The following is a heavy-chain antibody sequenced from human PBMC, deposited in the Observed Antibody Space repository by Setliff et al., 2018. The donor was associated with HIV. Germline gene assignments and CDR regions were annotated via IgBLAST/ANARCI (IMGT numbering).Heavy chain of an antibody. CDR3: ARQGGFSGSSYPRNYIDV. J-gene: IGHJ6*03. D-gene: IGHD6-13*01. CDR2: INHRGST. V-gene: IGHV4-34*01. CDR1: GGSFSGYY. Sequence: SETLSLTCAVYGGSFSGYYWSWIRQPPGKGLEWIGEINHRGSTDYMPSLKGRVTISVDTSKNQFSLKLNSVTAADTAVYYCARQGGFSGSSYPRNYIDVCGKGTTVTVSS.